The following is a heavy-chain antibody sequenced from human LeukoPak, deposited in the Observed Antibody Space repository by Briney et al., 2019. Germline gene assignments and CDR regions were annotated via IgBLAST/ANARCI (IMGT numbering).Heavy chain of an antibody. V-gene: IGHV4-39*07. D-gene: IGHD2-8*01. CDR1: GGSISSSSYY. J-gene: IGHJ3*02. CDR2: IYYSGST. Sequence: KPSETLSLTCTVSGGSISSSSYYWGWIRQPPGKGLEWIGSIYYSGSTYYNPSLRSRVTISVDTSKNQFSLKLSSVTAANTAVYYCARGQLRDCTSGVCWSTRDAFDIWGQGTMVTVSS. CDR3: ARGQLRDCTSGVCWSTRDAFDI.